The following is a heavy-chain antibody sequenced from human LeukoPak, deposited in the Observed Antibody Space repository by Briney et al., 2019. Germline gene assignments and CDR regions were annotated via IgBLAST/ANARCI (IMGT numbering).Heavy chain of an antibody. Sequence: ASVKVSCKASGYTFTSYGISWVRQAPGQGLEWMGIINPSGGSTSYAQKFQGRVTMTRDTSTSTVYMELSSLRSEDTAVYYCARDDSSGYCPDYWGQGTLVTVSS. CDR1: GYTFTSYG. D-gene: IGHD3-22*01. CDR3: ARDDSSGYCPDY. V-gene: IGHV1-46*01. J-gene: IGHJ4*02. CDR2: INPSGGST.